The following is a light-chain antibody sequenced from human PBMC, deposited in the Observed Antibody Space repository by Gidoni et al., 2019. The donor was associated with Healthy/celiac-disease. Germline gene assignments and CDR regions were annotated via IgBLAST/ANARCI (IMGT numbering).Light chain of an antibody. V-gene: IGLV2-14*01. CDR2: DVS. Sequence: QPALTQPASVPGSPGQSITISCTGTSSDVGGYNYVSWYQQHPGKAPKLMIYDVSNRPSGVSNRFSGSKSGNTASLTISGLQAEDEADYYCSSYTSSSTLVFGGGTKLTVL. CDR1: SSDVGGYNY. CDR3: SSYTSSSTLV. J-gene: IGLJ2*01.